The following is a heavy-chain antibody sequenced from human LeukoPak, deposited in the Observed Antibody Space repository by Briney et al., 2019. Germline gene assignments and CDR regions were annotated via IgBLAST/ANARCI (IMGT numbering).Heavy chain of an antibody. J-gene: IGHJ3*02. CDR1: RFTFNSYS. CDR2: ISSSSSTI. Sequence: GGSLRLFCAASRFTFNSYSMNWVRQAPGKGVEGVSYISSSSSTIDYADSVKGRFTISRDNDKNSLYLQMNSLRAEDTAVYYCARRYCSGGSCYPDAFDIWGQGTMVTVSS. CDR3: ARRYCSGGSCYPDAFDI. V-gene: IGHV3-48*01. D-gene: IGHD2-15*01.